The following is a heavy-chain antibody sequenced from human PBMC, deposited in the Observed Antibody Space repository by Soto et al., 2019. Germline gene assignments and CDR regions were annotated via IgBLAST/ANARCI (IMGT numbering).Heavy chain of an antibody. CDR1: GCNFSSYG. V-gene: IGHV3-7*01. CDR2: IKQDGSEK. Sequence: SLTLSYAPCGCNFSSYGMHWFRQDTGKGLEWVANIKQDGSEKYYVDSVKGRFTISRDNAKNSLYLQMNSLRAEGTAVYYCARDPNIVLVPAAVRSYYYYYGMDVWGQGTTVTVSS. D-gene: IGHD2-2*01. CDR3: ARDPNIVLVPAAVRSYYYYYGMDV. J-gene: IGHJ6*02.